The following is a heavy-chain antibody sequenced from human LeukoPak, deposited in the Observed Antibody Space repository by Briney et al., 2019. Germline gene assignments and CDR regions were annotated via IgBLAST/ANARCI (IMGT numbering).Heavy chain of an antibody. J-gene: IGHJ6*02. V-gene: IGHV4-34*01. CDR3: ARGRVSMDV. D-gene: IGHD6-13*01. CDR1: GGSFSGYY. Sequence: SETLSLTCAVYGGSFSGYYWSWIRPPPGKGLEWIGEINHSGSTNYNPSLKSRVTISVDTSKNQFSLKLSSVTAADTAVYYCARGRVSMDVWGQGTTVTVSS. CDR2: INHSGST.